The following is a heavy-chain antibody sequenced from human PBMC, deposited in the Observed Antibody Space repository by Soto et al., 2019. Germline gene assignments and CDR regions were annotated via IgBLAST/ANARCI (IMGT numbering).Heavy chain of an antibody. Sequence: SETLSLTCTVSGVSISSGDYYWSWMGQPPGKGLEWIGYIYYSGSTYYNPSLKSRVTISVDTSKNQFSLKLSSVTAADTAVYYCARDHGVGNGRNSVYYYGMDVWGQGTTVTVSS. V-gene: IGHV4-30-4*01. D-gene: IGHD4-4*01. CDR2: IYYSGST. J-gene: IGHJ6*02. CDR3: ARDHGVGNGRNSVYYYGMDV. CDR1: GVSISSGDYY.